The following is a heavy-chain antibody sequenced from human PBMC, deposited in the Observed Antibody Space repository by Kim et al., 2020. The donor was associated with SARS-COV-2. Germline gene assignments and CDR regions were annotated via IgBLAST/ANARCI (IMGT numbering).Heavy chain of an antibody. CDR3: ARDQGYCSSTSCYGGLDY. J-gene: IGHJ4*02. V-gene: IGHV3-74*01. D-gene: IGHD2-2*01. Sequence: GGSLRLSCAASGFTFSSYWMHWVRQAPGKGLVWVSRINSDGSSTSYADSVKGRFTISRDNAKNTLYLQMNSLRAEDTAVYYCARDQGYCSSTSCYGGLDYWGQGTLVTVSS. CDR1: GFTFSSYW. CDR2: INSDGSST.